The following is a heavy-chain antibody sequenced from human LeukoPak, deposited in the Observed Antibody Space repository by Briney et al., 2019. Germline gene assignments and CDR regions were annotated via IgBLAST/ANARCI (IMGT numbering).Heavy chain of an antibody. Sequence: SETLSLTCTVSVGSISSGSYYWSWIRQPAGKGLEWIGRIYTSGSTNYNPSLKSRVTISVDTSKNQFSLKLSSVTAADTAVYYCARLAAGTGWFDPWGQGTLVTVSS. CDR3: ARLAAGTGWFDP. V-gene: IGHV4-61*02. J-gene: IGHJ5*02. CDR2: IYTSGST. CDR1: VGSISSGSYY. D-gene: IGHD6-13*01.